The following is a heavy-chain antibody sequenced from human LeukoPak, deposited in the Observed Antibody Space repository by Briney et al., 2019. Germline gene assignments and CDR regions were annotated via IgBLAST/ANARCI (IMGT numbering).Heavy chain of an antibody. V-gene: IGHV3-23*01. CDR2: ISGGADDT. CDR3: AKGRLTVAPGTRYFDL. D-gene: IGHD6-13*01. CDR1: GFTFSNYA. Sequence: PGGSLRLSCAASGFTFSNYAMSWVRQAPGKGLEWVSIISGGADDTHYADSVKGRFTISRDNSKNTLQLQMTSLRAEDTAVYYCAKGRLTVAPGTRYFDLWGRGTLVTVSS. J-gene: IGHJ2*01.